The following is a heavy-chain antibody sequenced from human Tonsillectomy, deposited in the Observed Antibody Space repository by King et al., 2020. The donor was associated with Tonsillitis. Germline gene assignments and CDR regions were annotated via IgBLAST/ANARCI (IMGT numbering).Heavy chain of an antibody. V-gene: IGHV5-51*03. J-gene: IGHJ3*02. D-gene: IGHD1-26*01. CDR3: ARRGGTYSDPFDI. CDR1: GYRFPSYW. CDR2: IYPGDSDI. Sequence: QLVQSGAEVKKPGESLKISCKGSGYRFPSYWIGWVRQMPGKGLEWMGIIYPGDSDIKFSPSFQGQVTMSVDKSISTAYLQWTSLKASDTAIYYCARRGGTYSDPFDIWGQGTVVTVSS.